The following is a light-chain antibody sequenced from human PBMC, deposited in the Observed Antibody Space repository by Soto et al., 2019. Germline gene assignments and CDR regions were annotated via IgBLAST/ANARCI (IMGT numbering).Light chain of an antibody. V-gene: IGKV3-20*01. CDR3: QQYDGSLGLT. J-gene: IGKJ4*01. Sequence: EIVLTQSPGTLSLSPGERAALSCRASQSVSSSYLAWYQQKPGQAPRLLIYGASTRATGIPDRFSGSGSGTDFPLTISRLEPEDFAVYYCQQYDGSLGLTFGGGTKVEIK. CDR1: QSVSSSY. CDR2: GAS.